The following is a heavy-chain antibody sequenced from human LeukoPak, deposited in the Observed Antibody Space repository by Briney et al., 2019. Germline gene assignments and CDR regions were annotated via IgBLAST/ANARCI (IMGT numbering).Heavy chain of an antibody. D-gene: IGHD5-18*01. CDR1: GGSISSYY. J-gene: IGHJ4*02. V-gene: IGHV4-4*07. CDR3: ARGGYSYGLDY. CDR2: IYTSGRT. Sequence: SETLSLTCTVSGGSISSYYWSWIRQPAGKGLEWIGRIYTSGRTNYNPSLKSRVTMSVDTSKNQFSLKLSYVTAADTAVYYCARGGYSYGLDYWGQGTLVTVSS.